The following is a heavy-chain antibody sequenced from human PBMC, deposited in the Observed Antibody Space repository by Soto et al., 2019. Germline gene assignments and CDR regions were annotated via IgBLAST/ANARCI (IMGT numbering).Heavy chain of an antibody. CDR3: VKRNCGNCPWSS. J-gene: IGHJ4*02. V-gene: IGHV3-23*01. D-gene: IGHD2-21*01. Sequence: EVQLLESGGGLVQPGGSLRLSCAASGFTFNNIAMGWVRQAPGKGLKYVSSINENGDSTFYADSVKSRFTISRDNSKSTLHLQMNSLRADDTAVYYCVKRNCGNCPWSSWGQGTLVTVSS. CDR1: GFTFNNIA. CDR2: INENGDST.